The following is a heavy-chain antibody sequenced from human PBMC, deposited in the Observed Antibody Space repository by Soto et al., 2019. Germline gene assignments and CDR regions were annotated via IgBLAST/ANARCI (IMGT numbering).Heavy chain of an antibody. Sequence: QVQLQESGPGLVKPSQTLSLTCTVSGGSISSGGYYWSWIRQHPGKGLEGIGYIYYSGSTYYNPSLKSRVTISVDTSKNQFSLKLSSVTAADTAVYYCGAAPRDYGDYRFDSWGQGTLVTVSS. D-gene: IGHD4-17*01. J-gene: IGHJ4*02. CDR2: IYYSGST. CDR1: GGSISSGGYY. CDR3: GAAPRDYGDYRFDS. V-gene: IGHV4-31*03.